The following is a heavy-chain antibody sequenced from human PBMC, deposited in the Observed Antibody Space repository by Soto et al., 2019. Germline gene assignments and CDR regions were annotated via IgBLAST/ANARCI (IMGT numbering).Heavy chain of an antibody. J-gene: IGHJ5*02. CDR2: ISVYDSYP. CDR3: VRQLRLLDNNWFDP. Sequence: QVQLVQSGAEVKKPGASVKVSGKASGYIFNTYDIAWVRQAPGQGLEWMGWISVYDSYPLYAEKFQDRVTMTANTSTSTAYMELRSLGSDDTATDYCVRQLRLLDNNWFDPWGQGTLVIVSP. D-gene: IGHD2-21*02. CDR1: GYIFNTYD. V-gene: IGHV1-18*01.